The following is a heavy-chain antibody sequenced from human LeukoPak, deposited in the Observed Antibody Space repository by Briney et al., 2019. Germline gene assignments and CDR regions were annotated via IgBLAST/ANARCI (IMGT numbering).Heavy chain of an antibody. CDR2: INSDGSST. CDR3: AKSQGSGSFALDY. V-gene: IGHV3-74*01. Sequence: GGSLRLSCAASGFTFSNYWMHWVRQGPGKELVWISRINSDGSSTSYADSVKGRFTISRDNPKNTLYLQMNSLRAEDTAVYYCAKSQGSGSFALDYWGQGTLVTVSS. CDR1: GFTFSNYW. J-gene: IGHJ4*02. D-gene: IGHD1-26*01.